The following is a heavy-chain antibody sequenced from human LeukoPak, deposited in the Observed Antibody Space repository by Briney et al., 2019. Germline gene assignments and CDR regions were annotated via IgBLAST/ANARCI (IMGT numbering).Heavy chain of an antibody. CDR1: GFTFSNYW. CDR2: IKQDGSEK. Sequence: GGSLSLSCAASGFTFSNYWMNWVRQAPGKGLEWVANIKQDGSEKNYVDSVKGRFTISRDNAKNSLFLQMNSLRADDTAVYYCARGRGWLEDYWGQGTLVTVSS. J-gene: IGHJ4*02. V-gene: IGHV3-7*05. D-gene: IGHD3-10*01. CDR3: ARGRGWLEDY.